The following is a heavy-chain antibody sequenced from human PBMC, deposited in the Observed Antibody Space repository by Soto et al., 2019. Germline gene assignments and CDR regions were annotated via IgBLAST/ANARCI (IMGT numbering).Heavy chain of an antibody. V-gene: IGHV4-61*08. Sequence: SETLSLTCTVSGVSVSSGGYYWSWIRQPPGKGLEWIGYVYFSGSTNFNPSLKSRVTMSVDRPNNQFSLKLTSVTAADTAVYFCARDPIRSGTYYRPWLDPWGQGTLVTVSS. CDR3: ARDPIRSGTYYRPWLDP. D-gene: IGHD1-26*01. CDR2: VYFSGST. J-gene: IGHJ5*02. CDR1: GVSVSSGGYY.